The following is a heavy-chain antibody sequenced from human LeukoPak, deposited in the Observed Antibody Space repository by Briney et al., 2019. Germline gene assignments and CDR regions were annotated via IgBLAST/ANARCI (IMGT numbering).Heavy chain of an antibody. CDR3: AKDTIYDSSGYLDV. J-gene: IGHJ6*04. V-gene: IGHV3-43D*03. CDR1: GFTFDDYA. Sequence: TGGSLRLSCAASGFTFDDYAMHWVRQAPGKGLEWVSLISWDGGSTYYADSVKGRFTISRDNSKNSLYLQMNSLRAVDTALYYCAKDTIYDSSGYLDVWGKGPRSPSPQ. D-gene: IGHD3-22*01. CDR2: ISWDGGST.